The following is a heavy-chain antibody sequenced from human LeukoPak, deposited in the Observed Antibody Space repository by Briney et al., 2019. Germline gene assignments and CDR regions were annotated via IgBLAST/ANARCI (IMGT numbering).Heavy chain of an antibody. V-gene: IGHV3-48*04. D-gene: IGHD6-13*01. Sequence: GGSLRLSCAASGFTFGTYAMNWVRQAPGKGLEWISYISNSGWTKYYADSMKGRFTISRDNAKNSLYLQMNSLRAEDTAMYYCARGGNAAAGRGPGGQAFFDYWGQGTLVTVSS. CDR3: ARGGNAAAGRGPGGQAFFDY. CDR1: GFTFGTYA. CDR2: ISNSGWTK. J-gene: IGHJ4*02.